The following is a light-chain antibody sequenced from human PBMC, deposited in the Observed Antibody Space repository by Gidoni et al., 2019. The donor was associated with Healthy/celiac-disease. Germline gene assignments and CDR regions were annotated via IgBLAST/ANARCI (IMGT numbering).Light chain of an antibody. CDR2: RSN. J-gene: IGLJ3*02. V-gene: IGLV1-47*01. Sequence: GQSVTISCSGSSSNIGSNYVYWYQQLPGTAPKLLIYRSNQRPSGVPDRFSGSKSGTSASRAISGLRSEDEADYYCAAWDDSLSVYWVFGGGTKLTVL. CDR3: AAWDDSLSVYWV. CDR1: SSNIGSNY.